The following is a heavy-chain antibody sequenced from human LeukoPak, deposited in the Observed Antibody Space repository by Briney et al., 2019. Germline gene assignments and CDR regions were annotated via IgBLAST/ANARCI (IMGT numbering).Heavy chain of an antibody. D-gene: IGHD3/OR15-3a*01. J-gene: IGHJ6*03. CDR2: INPNSGGT. CDR1: GYTFTGYY. CDR3: AKDGLLLNIYDHYYYYMDV. V-gene: IGHV1-2*02. Sequence: ASVKVSCKASGYTFTGYYMHWVRQAPGQGLEWMEWINPNSGGTNYAQKFQGRVTMTRDTSISTAYMELSRLRSDDTAVYYCAKDGLLLNIYDHYYYYMDVWGRGTTVTVSS.